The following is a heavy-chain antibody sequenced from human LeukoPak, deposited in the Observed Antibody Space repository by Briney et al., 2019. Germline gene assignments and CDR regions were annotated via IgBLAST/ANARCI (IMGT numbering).Heavy chain of an antibody. CDR2: IRYDGSNK. CDR1: GFTFSSYG. D-gene: IGHD2-2*01. J-gene: IGHJ5*02. Sequence: GGSLRLSCAASGFTFSSYGMHWVRQAPGKGLEWVAFIRYDGSNKYYADSVKGRFTISRDNSKNTLYLQMNSLRAEDTAVYYCAKGGYIVVTWFDPWGQGTLVTVSS. CDR3: AKGGYIVVTWFDP. V-gene: IGHV3-30*02.